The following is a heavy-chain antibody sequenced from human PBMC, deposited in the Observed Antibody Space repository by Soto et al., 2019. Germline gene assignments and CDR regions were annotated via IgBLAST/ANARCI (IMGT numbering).Heavy chain of an antibody. D-gene: IGHD3-9*01. CDR2: ISGSGGST. Sequence: RRLSCAASGFIFSNYGMHWVRQAPGKGLEWVSAISGSGGSTYYADSVKGRFTISGGNSKNTLYLQMNSLRAEDTAVYYCATPDYYDILTGPLEFDPWGQGTLVTVSS. J-gene: IGHJ5*02. CDR3: ATPDYYDILTGPLEFDP. V-gene: IGHV3-23*01. CDR1: GFIFSNYG.